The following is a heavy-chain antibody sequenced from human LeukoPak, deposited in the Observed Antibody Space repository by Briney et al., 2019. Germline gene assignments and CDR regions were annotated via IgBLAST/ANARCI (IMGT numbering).Heavy chain of an antibody. V-gene: IGHV4-39*07. CDR2: IYYSGST. J-gene: IGHJ4*02. D-gene: IGHD2-15*01. CDR1: GGSISSSSYY. CDR3: AREVRNGTKDNPFVVVVAATFDY. Sequence: SETLSLTCTVSGGSISSSSYYWGWIRQPPGKGLEWIGSIYYSGSTYYNPSLKSRVTISVDTSKNQFSLKPSSVTAADTAVYYCAREVRNGTKDNPFVVVVAATFDYWGRGTLVTVPS.